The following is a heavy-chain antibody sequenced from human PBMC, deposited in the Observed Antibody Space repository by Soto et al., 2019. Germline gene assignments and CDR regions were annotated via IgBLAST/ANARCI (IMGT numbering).Heavy chain of an antibody. CDR2: ISAYNGNT. CDR3: ARDLTPAAY. D-gene: IGHD2-15*01. V-gene: IGHV1-18*01. CDR1: GYTFTSYC. Sequence: QGQLVQSGAEVKKPGASVKVSCKASGYTFTSYCISWVRQAPGQGLEWMGWISAYNGNTNYAQKLQGRVTMTTDTSTRTATMELRSLRSDDTAVYDCARDLTPAAYWGQGTMFTVSS. J-gene: IGHJ4*02.